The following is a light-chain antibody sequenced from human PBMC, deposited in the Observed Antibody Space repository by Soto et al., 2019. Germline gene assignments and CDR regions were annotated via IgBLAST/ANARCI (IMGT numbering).Light chain of an antibody. CDR1: SSNIGTNT. V-gene: IGLV1-44*01. CDR3: AAWGDGLNGDV. Sequence: QSALTQPPSSSGTPGQGVTLSCSGCSSNIGTNTVQWHQQLPGTAPKLLMYGDNQRPSGVPDRFSGSKSGTSASLAITGLQFWEEDNYYWAAWGDGLNGDVFGTGNKVPGL. J-gene: IGLJ1*01. CDR2: GDN.